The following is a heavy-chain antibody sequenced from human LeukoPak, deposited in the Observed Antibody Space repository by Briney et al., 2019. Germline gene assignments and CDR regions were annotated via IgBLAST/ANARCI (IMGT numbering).Heavy chain of an antibody. J-gene: IGHJ5*02. CDR1: GFTFDECA. CDR2: ISRDGGSK. D-gene: IGHD1-1*01. Sequence: GGSLRLFCAACGFTFDECAMHGVPQAPAKGLECVYLISRDGGSKYYADSVKGRFTNSRDTNKNSLYLQMNSQRTEDTASYYLRTRTIVTLQPGKKGSHEWFYPWGHRTLFTVSS. CDR3: RTRTIVTLQPGKKGSHEWFYP. V-gene: IGHV3-43*02.